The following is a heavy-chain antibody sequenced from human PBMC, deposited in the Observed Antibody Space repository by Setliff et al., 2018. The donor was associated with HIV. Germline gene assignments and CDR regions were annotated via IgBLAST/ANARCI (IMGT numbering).Heavy chain of an antibody. Sequence: SETLSLTCTVSGGSISSHYWSWIRQPPGKGLEWIGYIYYSGSTNYNPSLKSRVTISVDTSKNQFSLKLSSVTAADTAVYYCASSAPDWFDPWGQGTLVTVSS. J-gene: IGHJ5*02. CDR2: IYYSGST. CDR1: GGSISSHY. V-gene: IGHV4-59*11. D-gene: IGHD6-13*01. CDR3: ASSAPDWFDP.